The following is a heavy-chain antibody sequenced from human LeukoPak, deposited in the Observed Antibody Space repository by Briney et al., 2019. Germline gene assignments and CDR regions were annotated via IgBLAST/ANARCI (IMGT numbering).Heavy chain of an antibody. CDR1: GYTFTGYY. CDR3: ARTFEANWFDP. V-gene: IGHV1-2*02. D-gene: IGHD3-3*02. Sequence: ASVKVSFTSSGYTFTGYYMHWVRQAPGQGLEWMGWINPNSGGTNYAQKFQGRVTMTRDTSISTAYMELSRLRSDDTAVYYCARTFEANWFDPWGQGTLVTVSS. CDR2: INPNSGGT. J-gene: IGHJ5*02.